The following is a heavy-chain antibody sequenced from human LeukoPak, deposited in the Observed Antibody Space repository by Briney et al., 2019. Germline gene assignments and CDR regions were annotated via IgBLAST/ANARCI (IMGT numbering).Heavy chain of an antibody. CDR1: GFTFSSYA. CDR3: IRTLIVATSPYMDV. CDR2: ISGSAGST. J-gene: IGHJ6*03. Sequence: GGSLRLSCAASGFTFSSYAMSWVRQAPGKGLEWVSAISGSAGSTYYADSVKGRFTISRDNSKNTLYLQMNSLRAEDTAIYYCIRTLIVATSPYMDVWGKGTTVTVSS. V-gene: IGHV3-23*01. D-gene: IGHD5-12*01.